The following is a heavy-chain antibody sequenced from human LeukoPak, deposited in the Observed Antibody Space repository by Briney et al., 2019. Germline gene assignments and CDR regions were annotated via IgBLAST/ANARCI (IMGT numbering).Heavy chain of an antibody. J-gene: IGHJ6*04. D-gene: IGHD2-15*01. CDR1: GGTFSSYA. CDR2: IIPIFGTA. Sequence: GSSVKVSCKASGGTFSSYAISWVRQAPGQGLEWMGGIIPIFGTANYAQKFQGRVTITADESTSTAYMELSSLGSEDTAVYYCARDIVVVVAASYYYYYGMDVWGKGTTVTVSS. CDR3: ARDIVVVVAASYYYYYGMDV. V-gene: IGHV1-69*01.